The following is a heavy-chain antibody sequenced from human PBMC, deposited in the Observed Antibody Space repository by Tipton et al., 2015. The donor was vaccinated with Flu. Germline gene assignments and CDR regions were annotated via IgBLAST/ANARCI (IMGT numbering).Heavy chain of an antibody. D-gene: IGHD4/OR15-4a*01. CDR1: GESFSGYY. Sequence: TLSLTCAVFGESFSGYYGSWIRQSPGKGLEWIGEINHSGGTNYNPSLKSRVTISLDTSKNQFSLKVNSVTAAGTAVYYCARDPSLGMPDYFDSWGQGILVTASS. V-gene: IGHV4-34*01. J-gene: IGHJ5*01. CDR3: ARDPSLGMPDYFDS. CDR2: INHSGGT.